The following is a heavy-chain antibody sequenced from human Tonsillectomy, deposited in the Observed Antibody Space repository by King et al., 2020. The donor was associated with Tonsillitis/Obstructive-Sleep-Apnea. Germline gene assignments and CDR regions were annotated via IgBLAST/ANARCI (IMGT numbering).Heavy chain of an antibody. D-gene: IGHD2-2*02. CDR3: AREGYRLLYGGGPDAFDI. J-gene: IGHJ3*02. CDR1: GFTFSSYG. V-gene: IGHV3-33*01. Sequence: VQLVESGGGVVQPGRSLRLSCAASGFTFSSYGMHWVRQAPGKGLEWVAVIWYDGSNKYYADSVKGRFTISRDNSKNTLYLQMNSLRAEDTAVYYCAREGYRLLYGGGPDAFDIWGQGKRGTVAS. CDR2: IWYDGSNK.